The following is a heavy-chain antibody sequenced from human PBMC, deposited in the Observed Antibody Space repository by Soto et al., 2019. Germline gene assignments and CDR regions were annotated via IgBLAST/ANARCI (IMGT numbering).Heavy chain of an antibody. V-gene: IGHV3-23*01. D-gene: IGHD4-17*01. CDR1: GFTFSSYA. Sequence: GGSLRLSCAASGFTFSSYAMSWVRQAPGKGLEWVSAISGSGGSTYYADSVKGRFTISRDNSKNTLYLQMNSLRAEDTAVYCCAKVHDYGDYYFDYWGQGTLVTVSS. J-gene: IGHJ4*02. CDR2: ISGSGGST. CDR3: AKVHDYGDYYFDY.